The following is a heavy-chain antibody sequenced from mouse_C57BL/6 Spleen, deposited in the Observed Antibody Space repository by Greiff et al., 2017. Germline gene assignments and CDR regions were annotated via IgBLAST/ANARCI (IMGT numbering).Heavy chain of an antibody. Sequence: QVQLQQSGPELVKPGASVKISCKASGYAFSSSWMNWVKQRPGKGLEWIGRIYPGDGDTNYNGKLKGKATLTADKSSSTAYMQLSSLTSEDSAVYFCATDLCYFDYWGQGTTLTVSS. J-gene: IGHJ2*01. V-gene: IGHV1-82*01. CDR2: IYPGDGDT. CDR1: GYAFSSSW. CDR3: ATDLCYFDY.